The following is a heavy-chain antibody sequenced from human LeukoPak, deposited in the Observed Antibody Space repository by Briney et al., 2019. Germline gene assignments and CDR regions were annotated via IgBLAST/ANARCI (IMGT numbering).Heavy chain of an antibody. CDR1: GFTLSSSS. V-gene: IGHV3-48*04. D-gene: IGHD4-17*01. J-gene: IGHJ4*02. CDR2: VSSTGNII. CDR3: SRDRRAVTTGY. Sequence: GGSLRLSCAASGFTLSSSSMKWVRQAPGKGLEWVSYVSSTGNIIHYADSVRGRFTISRDNAKNTLYLQMNSLRAEDTALYYCSRDRRAVTTGYWGQGTQVTVSS.